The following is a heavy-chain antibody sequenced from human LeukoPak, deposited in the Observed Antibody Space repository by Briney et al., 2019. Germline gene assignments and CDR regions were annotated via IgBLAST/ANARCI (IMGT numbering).Heavy chain of an antibody. J-gene: IGHJ6*02. CDR1: GFTFSSYA. Sequence: GGSLRPSCAASGFTFSSYAMHWVRQAPGKGLEWVAVISYDGSNKYYADSVKGRFTISRDNSKNTLYLQMNSLRAEDTAVYYCARDSYGMDVWGQGTTVTVSS. CDR3: ARDSYGMDV. CDR2: ISYDGSNK. V-gene: IGHV3-30-3*01.